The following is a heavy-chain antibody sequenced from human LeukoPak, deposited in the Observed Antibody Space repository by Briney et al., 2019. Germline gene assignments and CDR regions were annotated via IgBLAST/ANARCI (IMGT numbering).Heavy chain of an antibody. V-gene: IGHV4-31*03. CDR2: IYSTGKT. D-gene: IGHD3-10*01. Sequence: SETLSLTCTVSGGSISSGDYNWNWIRQYSGKGLEWIGYIYSTGKTFYNPSLKSRVTISVDTSKNQFSLKLSSVTAADTAVYYCARSAPVRGVLFDYWGQGTLVTVSS. CDR3: ARSAPVRGVLFDY. J-gene: IGHJ4*02. CDR1: GGSISSGDYN.